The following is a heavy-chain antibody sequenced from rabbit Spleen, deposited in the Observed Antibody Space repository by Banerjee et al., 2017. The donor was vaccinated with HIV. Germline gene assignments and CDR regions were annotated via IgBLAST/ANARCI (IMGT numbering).Heavy chain of an antibody. CDR1: GFILSGGYW. CDR3: ARDNGGVPYYYNL. CDR2: IDAGSSGST. V-gene: IGHV1S40*01. D-gene: IGHD1-1*01. J-gene: IGHJ3*01. Sequence: QSLEESGGDLVKPGASLTLSCKASGFILSGGYWMHWVRQAPGKGLEWIAYIDAGSSGSTYYASWAKGRFTISKTSSTTVTLQMTSLTAADTATYFCARDNGGVPYYYNLWGQGTLVTVS.